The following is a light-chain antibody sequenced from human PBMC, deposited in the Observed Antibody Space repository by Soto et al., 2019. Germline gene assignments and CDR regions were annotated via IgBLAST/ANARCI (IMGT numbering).Light chain of an antibody. V-gene: IGKV1-5*01. CDR2: DAS. CDR3: QQYNHYWT. CDR1: QSIDDW. J-gene: IGKJ1*01. Sequence: DIQMTQSPSTLSASVGDRVTITCRASQSIDDWLAWYQQRPGKAPNLLIYDASTLEGGVPSRFSGSGSGTEFTLTISTLQPDDFGTYYCQQYNHYWTFGQGTKVEVK.